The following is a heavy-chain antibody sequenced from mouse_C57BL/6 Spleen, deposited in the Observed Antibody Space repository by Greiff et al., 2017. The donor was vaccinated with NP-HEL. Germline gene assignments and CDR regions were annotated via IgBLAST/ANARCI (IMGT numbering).Heavy chain of an antibody. J-gene: IGHJ1*03. D-gene: IGHD1-1*01. V-gene: IGHV1-74*01. CDR2: IHPSDSDT. Sequence: QVQLKQPGAELVKPGASVKVSCKASGYTFTSYWMHWVKQRPGQGLEWIGRIHPSDSDTNYNQKFKGKATLTVDKSSSTAYMQLSSLTSEDSAVYYCAIPYYYGSEAYFDVWGTGTTVTVSS. CDR3: AIPYYYGSEAYFDV. CDR1: GYTFTSYW.